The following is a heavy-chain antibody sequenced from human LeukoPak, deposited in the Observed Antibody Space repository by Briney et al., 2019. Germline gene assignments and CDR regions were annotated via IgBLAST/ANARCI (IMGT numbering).Heavy chain of an antibody. Sequence: ASVKVSCKASGYTFISYGISWVRQAPGQGLEWMGWISAYNGNTNYAQKLQGRVTMTTDTSTSTAYMELRSLRSDDTAVYYCARGRLLWFGELPDFDYWGQGTLVTVSS. J-gene: IGHJ4*02. CDR2: ISAYNGNT. V-gene: IGHV1-18*01. CDR3: ARGRLLWFGELPDFDY. CDR1: GYTFISYG. D-gene: IGHD3-10*01.